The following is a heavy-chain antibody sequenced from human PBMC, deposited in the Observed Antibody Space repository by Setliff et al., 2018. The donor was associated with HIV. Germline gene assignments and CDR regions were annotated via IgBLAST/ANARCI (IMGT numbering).Heavy chain of an antibody. J-gene: IGHJ4*02. CDR2: INHSGST. CDR1: GGSFSGFY. CDR3: ANFLPGTAAAGPRFDY. Sequence: SETLSLTCAVYGGSFSGFYWSWIRQPPGKGLEWIGEINHSGSTTYNPSLKSRVTISVDTSKNHFSLKLSSVTAADTAVYYCANFLPGTAAAGPRFDYWGQGTLVTVSS. V-gene: IGHV4-34*01. D-gene: IGHD6-13*01.